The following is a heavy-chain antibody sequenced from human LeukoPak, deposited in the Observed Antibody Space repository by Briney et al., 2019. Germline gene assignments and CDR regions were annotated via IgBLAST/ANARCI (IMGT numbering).Heavy chain of an antibody. CDR1: GGSISRGSYY. J-gene: IGHJ4*02. CDR3: ARDTDDYDILTGYYRGIFDY. CDR2: IYTSGST. D-gene: IGHD3-9*01. Sequence: PSETLSLTCTVSGGSISRGSYYWSWIRQPAGKGLEWIGRIYTSGSTNYNPSLKSRVTISVDTSKNQFSLKLSSVTAADTAVYYCARDTDDYDILTGYYRGIFDYWGQGTLVTVSS. V-gene: IGHV4-61*02.